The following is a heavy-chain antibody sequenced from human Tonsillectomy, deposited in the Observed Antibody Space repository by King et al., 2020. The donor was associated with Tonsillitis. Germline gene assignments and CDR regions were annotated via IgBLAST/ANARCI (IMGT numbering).Heavy chain of an antibody. V-gene: IGHV4-59*01. CDR2: IYYSGST. CDR1: GGSISSYY. J-gene: IGHJ6*02. CDR3: ARDGAVAGPIWMYGMDV. D-gene: IGHD6-19*01. Sequence: HVQLQESGPGLVRPSETLSLTCTVSGGSISSYYWSWIRQPPGKGLEWIGYIYYSGSTNYNPSLKSRVTISVDPSKNQFSLKLSSVTAADTAVYYCARDGAVAGPIWMYGMDVWGQGTTVTVSS.